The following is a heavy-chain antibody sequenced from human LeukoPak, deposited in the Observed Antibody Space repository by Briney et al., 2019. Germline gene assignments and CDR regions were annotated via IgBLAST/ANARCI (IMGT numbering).Heavy chain of an antibody. CDR2: INHSGST. J-gene: IGHJ4*02. D-gene: IGHD3-9*01. CDR1: GGSVSSGSYY. CDR3: ARGHDILTGYSR. V-gene: IGHV4-61*01. Sequence: PSETLSLTCTVSGGSVSSGSYYWSWIRQPPGKGLEWIGEINHSGSTNYNPSLKSRVTISVDTSKNQFSLKLSSVTAADTAVYYCARGHDILTGYSRWGQGTLVTVSS.